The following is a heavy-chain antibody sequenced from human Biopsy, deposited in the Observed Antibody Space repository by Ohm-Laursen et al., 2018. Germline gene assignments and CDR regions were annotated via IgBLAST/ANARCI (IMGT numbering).Heavy chain of an antibody. Sequence: SVKVSCKASGYSFTSYYMHWVRQAPGHGLEWMGMINPSGSTTSYPQIFQGRVTMTRDTSKSTVYMELSSLRSADTAVYFCARNTGWYGDLYYFGYWGQGTLVTVSS. V-gene: IGHV1-46*01. CDR3: ARNTGWYGDLYYFGY. J-gene: IGHJ4*02. D-gene: IGHD6-19*01. CDR2: INPSGSTT. CDR1: GYSFTSYY.